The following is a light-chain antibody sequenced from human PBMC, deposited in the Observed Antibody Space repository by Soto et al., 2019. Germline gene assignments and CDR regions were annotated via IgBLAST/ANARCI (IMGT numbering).Light chain of an antibody. Sequence: QSVLTQPPSLSGTPGQTVTISCFGSRSNIGSSIVHWYQQLPGTAPKHLIYMNNQRPSGVPDRFSVSKSGTSASLVISGLRSEDEADYYCVAWDDDLSARVFGGGTKVTVL. CDR3: VAWDDDLSARV. J-gene: IGLJ3*02. CDR1: RSNIGSSI. CDR2: MNN. V-gene: IGLV1-47*01.